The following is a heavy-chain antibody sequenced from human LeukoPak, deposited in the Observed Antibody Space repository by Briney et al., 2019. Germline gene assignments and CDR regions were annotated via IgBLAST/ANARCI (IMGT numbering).Heavy chain of an antibody. V-gene: IGHV1-8*01. CDR3: ARGTKGYCSGASCYYIDY. CDR2: MNPNSGNT. D-gene: IGHD2-15*01. Sequence: GASVKVSCKASGYTFTSYDINWVRQAPGQGLEWMGWMNPNSGNTGYAQKFQGRVTMTRNTSISTAYMELSSLRSEDTAVYYCARGTKGYCSGASCYYIDYWGQGALVTVSS. J-gene: IGHJ4*02. CDR1: GYTFTSYD.